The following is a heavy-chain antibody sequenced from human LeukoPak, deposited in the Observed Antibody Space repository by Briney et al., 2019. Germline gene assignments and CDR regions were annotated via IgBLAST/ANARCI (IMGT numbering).Heavy chain of an antibody. V-gene: IGHV4-61*08. J-gene: IGHJ6*02. CDR1: GGSLSSGDYS. CDR3: ARGVRSMDV. D-gene: IGHD3-10*01. CDR2: VHYSGGT. Sequence: PSETLSLTCGVSGGSLSSGDYSWSWIRQPPGKGLEWIGYVHYSGGTNYNPSLKSRVTISVDTSKNQFSLRLSSVTAADTAVYYCARGVRSMDVWGQGTTVIVSS.